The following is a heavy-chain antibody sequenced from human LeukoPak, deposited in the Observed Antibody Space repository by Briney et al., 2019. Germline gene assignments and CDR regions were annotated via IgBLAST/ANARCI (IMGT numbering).Heavy chain of an antibody. CDR2: IAARSGIT. D-gene: IGHD3-3*01. Sequence: GGSLRLSCAASGFTFRIFGLNWVRQAPGKGPEWVSYIAARSGITYYADSVQGRFTISRDDARESVFLQMDGLRVDDTAVYYCARTYDFGRGPPGDAFDNWGPGTWVIVSS. CDR3: ARTYDFGRGPPGDAFDN. CDR1: GFTFRIFG. J-gene: IGHJ3*02. V-gene: IGHV3-48*04.